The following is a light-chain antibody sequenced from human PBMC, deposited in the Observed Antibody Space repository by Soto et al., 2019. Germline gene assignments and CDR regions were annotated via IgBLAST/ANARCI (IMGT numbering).Light chain of an antibody. CDR3: QQYGSSFS. CDR2: GAS. CDR1: QTVSSTY. Sequence: EILMTQSPATLSLSPGETATLSCRASQTVSSTYLAWYQHKPGQAPRLLIYGASSRATGIPDRFSGSGSGTDFTLTISRLEPEDFAVYYCQQYGSSFSFGQGTRLEIK. V-gene: IGKV3-20*01. J-gene: IGKJ5*01.